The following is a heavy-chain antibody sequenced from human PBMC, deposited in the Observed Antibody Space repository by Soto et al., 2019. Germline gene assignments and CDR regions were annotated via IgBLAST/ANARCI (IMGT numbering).Heavy chain of an antibody. CDR3: AKDAVYNDGLWLMDH. CDR2: IYGSGRGI. D-gene: IGHD2-21*01. Sequence: GGSLRLSCTASGLPHSSFAMMWVRQAPGKGLECVSGIYGSGRGIEYADSVKGRFTISRDNSKNTVYLQMTDLRADVTAVYYCAKDAVYNDGLWLMDHWGQGTQVTVSS. J-gene: IGHJ4*02. CDR1: GLPHSSFA. V-gene: IGHV3-23*05.